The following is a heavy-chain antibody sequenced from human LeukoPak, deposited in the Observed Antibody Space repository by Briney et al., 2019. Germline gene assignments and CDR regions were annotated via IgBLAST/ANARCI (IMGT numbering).Heavy chain of an antibody. V-gene: IGHV1-69*04. CDR2: IIPILGIA. Sequence: GASVKVSCKASGGTFSSYAISWVRQAPGQGLEWMGRIIPILGIANYAQKFQGRVTITADKSTSTAYMELSSLRSEDTAVYYCARDLRYCSGGSCYSDLDYWGQGTLVTVSS. D-gene: IGHD2-15*01. CDR1: GGTFSSYA. CDR3: ARDLRYCSGGSCYSDLDY. J-gene: IGHJ4*02.